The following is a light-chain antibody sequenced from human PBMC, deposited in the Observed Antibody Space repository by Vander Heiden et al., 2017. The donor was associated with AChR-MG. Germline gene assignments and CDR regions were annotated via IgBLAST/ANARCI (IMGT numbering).Light chain of an antibody. CDR1: SSDVGGYKY. CDR3: TSYTSSRTLVV. J-gene: IGLJ2*01. Sequence: QSALTQPASVSGSPGQSITISCTGTSSDVGGYKYVSWYQQHTGKAPKLMIYEVSNRPSGVSNRFSGSKSGNTASLTISGLQAEDEADYYCTSYTSSRTLVVFGGGTKLTVL. V-gene: IGLV2-14*01. CDR2: EVS.